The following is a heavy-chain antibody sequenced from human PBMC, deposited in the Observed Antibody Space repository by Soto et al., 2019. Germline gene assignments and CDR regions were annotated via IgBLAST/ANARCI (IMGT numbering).Heavy chain of an antibody. Sequence: SETLSLTCAVYGGSFSGYYWTWIRQPPGKGLEWIGEINHSGTINFNPTLKSRLTISLDTAKKHFSRKLTYVTDADTAAYYGARAYRTLVTSYSLDVWGQGTTVTVSS. V-gene: IGHV4-34*01. CDR3: ARAYRTLVTSYSLDV. CDR1: GGSFSGYY. CDR2: INHSGTI. J-gene: IGHJ6*02. D-gene: IGHD2-21*02.